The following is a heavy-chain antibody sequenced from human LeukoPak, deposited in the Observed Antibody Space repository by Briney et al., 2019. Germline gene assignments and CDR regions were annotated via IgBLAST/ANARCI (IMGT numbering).Heavy chain of an antibody. CDR2: ISSSGST. Sequence: PSETLSLTCTASGGSISRYYWSWIRQPPGKGLEWIGYISSSGSTSYNPSLTSRVTISVDTSKNQFSLKLSSVTAADTAVYYCARLIAVAGTFYYFDYWGQGTLVTVSS. CDR3: ARLIAVAGTFYYFDY. D-gene: IGHD6-19*01. J-gene: IGHJ4*02. V-gene: IGHV4-59*08. CDR1: GGSISRYY.